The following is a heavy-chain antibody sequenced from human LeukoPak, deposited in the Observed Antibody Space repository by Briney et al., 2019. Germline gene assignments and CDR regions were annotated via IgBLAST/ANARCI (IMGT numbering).Heavy chain of an antibody. D-gene: IGHD6-13*01. CDR1: GFTFSSYA. V-gene: IGHV3-30*07. CDR3: AKDLRLINSSWYY. J-gene: IGHJ4*02. CDR2: ISYDGSNK. Sequence: GGSLRLSCAASGFTFSSYAMHWVRQAPGKGLEWAAVISYDGSNKFYADSVKGRFTISRDNSKNTLYLQMNSLRAEDTAVYYCAKDLRLINSSWYYWGQGTLVTVSS.